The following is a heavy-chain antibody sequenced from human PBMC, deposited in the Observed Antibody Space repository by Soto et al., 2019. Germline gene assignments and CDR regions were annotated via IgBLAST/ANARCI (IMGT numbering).Heavy chain of an antibody. CDR2: ISSSSSTI. CDR3: ARGYTRYCSGGSCSNWFDP. CDR1: GFTFSSYA. V-gene: IGHV3-48*01. D-gene: IGHD2-15*01. Sequence: SGFTFSSYAMSWVRQAPGKGLEWVSYISSSSSTIYYADSVKGRFTISRDNAKNSLYLQMNSLRAEDTAVYYCARGYTRYCSGGSCSNWFDPWGQGTLVTVSS. J-gene: IGHJ5*02.